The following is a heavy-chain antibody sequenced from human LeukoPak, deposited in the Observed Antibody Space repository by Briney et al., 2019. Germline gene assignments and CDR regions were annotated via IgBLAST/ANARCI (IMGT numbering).Heavy chain of an antibody. CDR2: IYHSGST. J-gene: IGHJ6*02. CDR3: ARVSVAGPYYYYGMDV. Sequence: SETLSLTCAVSGGSISSGGYSWSWIRQPPGKGLEWIGYIYHSGSTYYNPSLKSRVTISVDRSKNQFSLKPSSVTAADTAVYYCARVSVAGPYYYYGMDVWGQGTTVTVSS. D-gene: IGHD6-19*01. V-gene: IGHV4-30-2*01. CDR1: GGSISSGGYS.